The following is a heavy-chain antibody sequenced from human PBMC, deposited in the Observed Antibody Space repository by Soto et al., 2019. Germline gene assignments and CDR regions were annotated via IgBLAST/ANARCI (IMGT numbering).Heavy chain of an antibody. CDR2: IWYDGSNK. V-gene: IGHV3-33*01. Sequence: GGSLRLSCAASGSTFSSYGMHWVRQAPGKGLEWVAVIWYDGSNKYYADSVKGRFTISRDNSKNTLYLQMNSLRAEDTAVYYCARYDFWSGYPPRYYYGMDVWGQGTTVTVSS. J-gene: IGHJ6*02. CDR1: GSTFSSYG. D-gene: IGHD3-3*01. CDR3: ARYDFWSGYPPRYYYGMDV.